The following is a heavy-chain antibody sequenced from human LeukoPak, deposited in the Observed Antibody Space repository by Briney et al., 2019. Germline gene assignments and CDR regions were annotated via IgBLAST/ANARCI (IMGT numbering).Heavy chain of an antibody. CDR3: AKALGGSGSNFDY. V-gene: IGHV3-23*01. J-gene: IGHJ4*02. Sequence: GSLSLSCAASGFTFSSYAMNWVRQAPGKGLEWVSTISGSGGSTYYADSVKGRFTISRDNSKNTLYLQRNSLRAEDTAVYYCAKALGGSGSNFDYWGQGTLVTVSS. D-gene: IGHD3-10*01. CDR1: GFTFSSYA. CDR2: ISGSGGST.